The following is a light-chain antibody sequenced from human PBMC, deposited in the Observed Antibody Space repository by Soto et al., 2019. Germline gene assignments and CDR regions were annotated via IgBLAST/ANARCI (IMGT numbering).Light chain of an antibody. CDR3: QVWDSGSANVF. Sequence: SSELTQPPSVSVAPGETARISCGGNNIGSKGVHWYQQKPGQAPVLVIYSDTDLPPVIPERFSGSNSANMATLTISRVEAGDEADYYCQVWDSGSANVFFGGGTKLTVL. V-gene: IGLV3-21*01. CDR1: NIGSKG. J-gene: IGLJ2*01. CDR2: SDT.